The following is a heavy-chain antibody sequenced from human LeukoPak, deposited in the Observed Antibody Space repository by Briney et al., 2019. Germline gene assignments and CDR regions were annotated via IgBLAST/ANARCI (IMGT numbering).Heavy chain of an antibody. CDR3: AREVAVAGTRNDAFDI. CDR1: GYTFTSYG. CDR2: INPNSGGT. V-gene: IGHV1-2*02. J-gene: IGHJ3*02. Sequence: ASVKVSCKASGYTFTSYGISWVRQAPGQGLEWMGWINPNSGGTNYAQKFQGRVTMTRDTSISTAYMELSRLRSDDTAVYYCAREVAVAGTRNDAFDIWGQGTMVTVSS. D-gene: IGHD6-19*01.